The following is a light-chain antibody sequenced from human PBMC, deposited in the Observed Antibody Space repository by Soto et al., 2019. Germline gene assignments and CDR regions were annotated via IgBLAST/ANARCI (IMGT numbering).Light chain of an antibody. Sequence: EIVLTQSPGTLSLSPGERATLSCRASQSVSSSYLAWYQQKPGQAPRLLIYGASSRATGIPDRFSGSGSGTDFTLTISRLEPEDFAVYYCQQYGSSLYTFGQENKLEIK. J-gene: IGKJ2*01. V-gene: IGKV3-20*01. CDR1: QSVSSSY. CDR2: GAS. CDR3: QQYGSSLYT.